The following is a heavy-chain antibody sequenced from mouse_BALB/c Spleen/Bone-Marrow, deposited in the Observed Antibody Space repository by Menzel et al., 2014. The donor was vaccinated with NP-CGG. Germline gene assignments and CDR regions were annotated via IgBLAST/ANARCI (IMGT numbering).Heavy chain of an antibody. CDR3: ARILYWYIDV. J-gene: IGHJ1*01. CDR2: IYPGTGNT. Sequence: QVQLQQSGPELVKPGASGKISCKAPGYTLTDYYINWVKQKPGQGLDRIGWIYPGTGNTKFNERFKGKATLTVDASSSTAYMQLSSLTSEDTAVYFCARILYWYIDVWGAGTTVTVSS. V-gene: IGHV1-84*02. CDR1: GYTLTDYY.